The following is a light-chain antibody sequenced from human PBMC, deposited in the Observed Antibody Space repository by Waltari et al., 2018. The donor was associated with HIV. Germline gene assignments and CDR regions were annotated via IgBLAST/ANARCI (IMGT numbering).Light chain of an antibody. CDR1: SSDVGGYNY. Sequence: QSALTQPASVSGSPGQSITISCTGTSSDVGGYNYVSWYQQHPGKAPKLRIYDVRNRPSGVSNRFAGSKSGNTASLTISGLQAEDEADYYCSSYTSSSTLGVFGTGTKVTVL. V-gene: IGLV2-14*01. J-gene: IGLJ1*01. CDR3: SSYTSSSTLGV. CDR2: DVR.